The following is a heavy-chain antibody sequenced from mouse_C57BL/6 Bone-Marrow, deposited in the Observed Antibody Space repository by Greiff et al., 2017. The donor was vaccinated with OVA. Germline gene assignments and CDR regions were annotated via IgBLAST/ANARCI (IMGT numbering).Heavy chain of an antibody. CDR2: INPNNGGS. J-gene: IGHJ3*01. CDR1: GYTFTDYY. Sequence: EVQLQQSGPELVKPGASVKISCMASGYTFTDYYMDWVKQSHGKSLEWIGDINPNNGGSIYNQKFKGKATLTVDKSSSTAYMDLRSPTSEDRAVDNGTRSGDYAAWIAGWGQGTLVTVSA. CDR3: TRSGDYAAWIAG. V-gene: IGHV1-18*01. D-gene: IGHD2-4*01.